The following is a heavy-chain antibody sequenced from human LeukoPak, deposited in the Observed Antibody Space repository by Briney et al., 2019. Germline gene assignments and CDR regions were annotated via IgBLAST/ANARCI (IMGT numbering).Heavy chain of an antibody. CDR3: ARVRVWRHLAIFALPDC. J-gene: IGHJ4*02. D-gene: IGHD5-12*01. CDR2: INPNSGGT. V-gene: IGHV1-2*06. Sequence: ASVKVSCKASGYTFTGYYMHWVRQAPGQGLEWMGRINPNSGGTNYAQKFQGRVTMTRDTSISTAYMELSRLRSDDTAVYYCARVRVWRHLAIFALPDCWGQGTLVTVSS. CDR1: GYTFTGYY.